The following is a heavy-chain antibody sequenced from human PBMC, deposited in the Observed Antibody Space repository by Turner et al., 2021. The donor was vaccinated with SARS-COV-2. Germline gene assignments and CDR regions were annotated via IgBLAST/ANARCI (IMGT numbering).Heavy chain of an antibody. V-gene: IGHV3-21*01. D-gene: IGHD4-17*01. CDR1: GFTFSSYS. CDR2: ISSSSSYI. CDR3: ARGLGSKTTVVTPFGY. J-gene: IGHJ4*02. Sequence: EVQLVESGGGLVKPGGSLRLSCAASGFTFSSYSMNWVRQAPGKGLDGVASISSSSSYIYYADSVKGRFTNSRDNAKNSLYLQINSLRAEDTAVYYCARGLGSKTTVVTPFGYWGQGTLVTVSS.